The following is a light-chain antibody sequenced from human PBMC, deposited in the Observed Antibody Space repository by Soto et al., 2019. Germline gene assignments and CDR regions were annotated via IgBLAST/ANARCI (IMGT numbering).Light chain of an antibody. V-gene: IGKV3D-15*01. CDR1: QSVSST. Sequence: EIVLTQSPATLSLSPGEGATLSCRASQSVSSTFLAWYQHKPGRPPRLLIYGASSRATDIPDRFSGSGSGTEFTLTISSLQSEDFAVYWCQQYYNWPLEYTFGQGTKLEI. J-gene: IGKJ2*01. CDR3: QQYYNWPLEYT. CDR2: GAS.